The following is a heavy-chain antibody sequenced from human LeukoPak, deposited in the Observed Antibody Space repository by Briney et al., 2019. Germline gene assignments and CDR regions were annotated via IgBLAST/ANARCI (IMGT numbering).Heavy chain of an antibody. Sequence: SETLSLTCTVSGGSISSSSYYWGWIRQPPGKGLDWIAYIYYTGSTYYNPSLKSRVTISLDTSKNQFSLKLTSVTAADTAVYYCASDKGYYDSSGYYHDAFDIWGQGTMVTVSS. CDR3: ASDKGYYDSSGYYHDAFDI. CDR2: IYYTGST. J-gene: IGHJ3*02. CDR1: GGSISSSSYY. V-gene: IGHV4-61*05. D-gene: IGHD3-22*01.